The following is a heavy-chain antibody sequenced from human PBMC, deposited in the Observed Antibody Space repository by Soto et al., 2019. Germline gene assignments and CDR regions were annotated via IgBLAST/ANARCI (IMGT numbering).Heavy chain of an antibody. CDR1: GGSVSSGNYY. J-gene: IGHJ4*02. Sequence: SETLSLTCTVSGGSVSSGNYYWSWIRQPPGKGLEWIGFIYYTGSSSYNPSLKSRVTMSLDKSNNQFSLKLSSVTAADTAVYYCARDSGSYLLDYWGQGTLVTVSS. D-gene: IGHD1-26*01. CDR3: ARDSGSYLLDY. V-gene: IGHV4-61*01. CDR2: IYYTGSS.